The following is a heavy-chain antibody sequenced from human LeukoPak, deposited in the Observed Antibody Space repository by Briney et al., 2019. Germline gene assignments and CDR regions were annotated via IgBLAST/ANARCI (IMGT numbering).Heavy chain of an antibody. CDR3: ARDRAARRFWFSTGLFDY. J-gene: IGHJ4*02. V-gene: IGHV1-46*01. CDR1: GYTFTSYY. D-gene: IGHD3-10*01. CDR2: INPSDGST. Sequence: ASVKVSCKASGYTFTSYYMHWVRRAPGQGLEWMGIINPSDGSTSYAQKFQGRVTMTRDMPTSTVYMELSSLRSEDTAVYYCARDRAARRFWFSTGLFDYWGQGTLVTVSS.